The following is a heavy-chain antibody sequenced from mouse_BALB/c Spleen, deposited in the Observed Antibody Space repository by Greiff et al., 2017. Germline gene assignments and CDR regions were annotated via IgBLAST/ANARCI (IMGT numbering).Heavy chain of an antibody. V-gene: IGHV4-1*02. CDR1: GFDFSRYW. CDR3: AREDYGSSPFDD. Sequence: EVMLVESGGGLVQPGGSLKLSCAASGFDFSRYWMSWVRQAPGKGLEWIGEINPDSSTINYTPSLKDKFIISRDNAKNTLYLQMSKVRSEDTALYYCAREDYGSSPFDDWGQGTTLTVSS. D-gene: IGHD1-1*01. J-gene: IGHJ2*01. CDR2: INPDSSTI.